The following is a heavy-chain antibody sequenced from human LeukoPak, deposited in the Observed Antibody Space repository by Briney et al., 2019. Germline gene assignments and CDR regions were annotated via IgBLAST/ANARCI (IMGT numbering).Heavy chain of an antibody. CDR2: INSDGSST. CDR1: GFTFSSYW. V-gene: IGHV3-74*01. D-gene: IGHD5-18*01. CDR3: ARDRPRGYSYGSNWFDP. J-gene: IGHJ5*02. Sequence: GGSLRLSCAASGFTFSSYWMHWVRQAPGKGLVWVSRINSDGSSTSYADSVKGRFTISRDNAKSTLYLQMNSLRAEDTAVYYCARDRPRGYSYGSNWFDPWGQGTLVTVSS.